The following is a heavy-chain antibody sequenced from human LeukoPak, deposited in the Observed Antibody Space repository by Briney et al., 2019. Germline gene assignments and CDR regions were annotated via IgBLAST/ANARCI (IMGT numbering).Heavy chain of an antibody. V-gene: IGHV1-69*06. J-gene: IGHJ4*02. Sequence: GASVKVSCKASGGTFSSYAISWVRQAPGQGLEWMGGIIPIFGTANYAQKFQGRVTITADKSTSTAYMELSSLRSEDTAVYYCASMNPRIAAAGTNHFDYWGQGTLVTVSS. CDR2: IIPIFGTA. CDR3: ASMNPRIAAAGTNHFDY. D-gene: IGHD6-13*01. CDR1: GGTFSSYA.